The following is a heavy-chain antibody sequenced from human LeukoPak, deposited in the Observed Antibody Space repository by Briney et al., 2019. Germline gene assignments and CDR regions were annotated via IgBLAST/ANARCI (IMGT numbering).Heavy chain of an antibody. CDR2: ISYDGSNK. J-gene: IGHJ4*02. D-gene: IGHD4-17*01. CDR3: AKRSSSYSDYDGSYFDY. CDR1: GFTFSSYG. V-gene: IGHV3-30*18. Sequence: GGSLRLSCAASGFTFSSYGMHWVRQAPGKGLEWVAVISYDGSNKYYADSVKGRFTISRDNSKNTLYLQMNSLRAEDTAVYYCAKRSSSYSDYDGSYFDYWGQGTLVTVSS.